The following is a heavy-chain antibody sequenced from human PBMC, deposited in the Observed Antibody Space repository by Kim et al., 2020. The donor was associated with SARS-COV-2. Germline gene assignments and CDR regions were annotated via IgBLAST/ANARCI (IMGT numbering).Heavy chain of an antibody. CDR2: INTNTGNP. D-gene: IGHD6-13*01. CDR3: AREVAAASTWGIDY. V-gene: IGHV7-4-1*02. Sequence: ASVKVSCKASGYTFTSCSMNWVRQAPGQGLEWMGWINTNTGNPTYAQGFTGRFVFSLDTSVSTTYLQISSLKAEDTAVYYCAREVAAASTWGIDYWGQGTQVTVSS. J-gene: IGHJ4*02. CDR1: GYTFTSCS.